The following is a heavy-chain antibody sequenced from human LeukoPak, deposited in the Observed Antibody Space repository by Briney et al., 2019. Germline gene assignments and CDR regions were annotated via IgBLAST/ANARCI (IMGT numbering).Heavy chain of an antibody. D-gene: IGHD2-2*01. CDR3: ARSTPDIVVVPNWFDP. J-gene: IGHJ5*02. CDR1: GGSISSGGYS. Sequence: SETLSLTCAVSGGSISSGGYSWSWIRQPPGKGLEWIGSIYYSGSTYYNPSLKSRVTISVDTSKNQFSLKLSSMTAADTAVYYCARSTPDIVVVPNWFDPWGQGTLVTVSS. CDR2: IYYSGST. V-gene: IGHV4-39*01.